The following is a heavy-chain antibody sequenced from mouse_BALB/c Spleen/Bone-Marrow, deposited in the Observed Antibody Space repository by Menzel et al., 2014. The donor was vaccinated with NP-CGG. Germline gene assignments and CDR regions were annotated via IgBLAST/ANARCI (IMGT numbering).Heavy chain of an antibody. CDR2: IWGDGST. V-gene: IGHV2-3*01. D-gene: IGHD3-3*01. CDR1: GFSLTNYG. J-gene: IGHJ3*01. Sequence: VQVVESGPGLVAPSQSLSITCTVSGFSLTNYGISWVRQPPGKGLEWLGVIWGDGSTNYHSALISRLSISKDNSKRQVLLKLNSLQTDDTATYYCRGGPWFAYWGQGTLVTVSA. CDR3: RGGPWFAY.